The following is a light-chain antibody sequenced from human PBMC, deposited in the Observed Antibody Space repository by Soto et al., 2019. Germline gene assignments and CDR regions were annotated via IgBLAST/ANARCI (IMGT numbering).Light chain of an antibody. V-gene: IGKV3-11*01. J-gene: IGKJ1*01. CDR1: QSIAIY. CDR2: DTF. CDR3: QQRASWPYT. Sequence: IVLTQSPATLSFSPGERATLSCRASQSIAIYLAWYQQKSGQSPSLLIYDTFNRAPGIPDRFSGSGSGTDFTLTISSLEPEDFAVYYCQQRASWPYTFGQGTTVEIK.